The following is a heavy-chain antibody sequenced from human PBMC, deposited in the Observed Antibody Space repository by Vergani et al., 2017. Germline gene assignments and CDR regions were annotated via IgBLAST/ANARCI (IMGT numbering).Heavy chain of an antibody. CDR1: GGSISSGGYY. Sequence: QVQLQESGPGLVKPSQTLSLTCTVSGGSISSGGYYWSWIRQHXGKGLEWIGYIYYSGSTNYNPSLKSRVTISVDTSKNQFSLQLSSVTAADTAVYYCARVSRYYDILTYYYYMDVWGKGTTVTVSS. CDR3: ARVSRYYDILTYYYYMDV. J-gene: IGHJ6*03. D-gene: IGHD3-9*01. V-gene: IGHV4-61*08. CDR2: IYYSGST.